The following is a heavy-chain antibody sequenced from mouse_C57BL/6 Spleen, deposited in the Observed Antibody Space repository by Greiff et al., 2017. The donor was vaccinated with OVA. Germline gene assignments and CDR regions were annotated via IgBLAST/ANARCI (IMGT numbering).Heavy chain of an antibody. CDR3: ARLDYGSSWDYYAMDY. J-gene: IGHJ4*01. CDR2: IRNKANGYTT. V-gene: IGHV7-3*01. Sequence: EVQRVESGGGLVQPGGSLSLSCAASGFTFTDYYMSWVRQPPGKALEWLGFIRNKANGYTTEYSASVKGRFTISRDNSQSILYLQMNALRAEDSATYYCARLDYGSSWDYYAMDYWGQGTSVTVSS. D-gene: IGHD1-1*01. CDR1: GFTFTDYY.